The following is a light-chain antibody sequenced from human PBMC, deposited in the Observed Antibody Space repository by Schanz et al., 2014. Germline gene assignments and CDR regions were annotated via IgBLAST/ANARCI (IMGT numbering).Light chain of an antibody. CDR2: GAS. CDR3: QQYNNWPLYT. V-gene: IGKV3-15*01. J-gene: IGKJ2*01. Sequence: IVMTQSPATLSESPGGRATLSCRASQSVSSNLAWYQQKPGQAPRLLIYGASTRATGIPARFSGTGSGTEFTLTISSLQSEDFAVYYCQQYNNWPLYTFGQGTKLEIK. CDR1: QSVSSN.